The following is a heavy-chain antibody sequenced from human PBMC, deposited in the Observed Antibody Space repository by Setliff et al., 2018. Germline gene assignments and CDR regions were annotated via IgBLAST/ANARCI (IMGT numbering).Heavy chain of an antibody. Sequence: PGGSLRLSCAASGFTFSSYWMHWVRQVPGKGLVWVSRINSDGSSTSYADSVKGRFTISRDNAKNTLFLQMNSLRVEDTAVYYCARDQDGVHTAVDIWGQGTMVTVSS. CDR1: GFTFSSYW. V-gene: IGHV3-74*01. J-gene: IGHJ3*02. CDR3: ARDQDGVHTAVDI. D-gene: IGHD3-3*01. CDR2: INSDGSST.